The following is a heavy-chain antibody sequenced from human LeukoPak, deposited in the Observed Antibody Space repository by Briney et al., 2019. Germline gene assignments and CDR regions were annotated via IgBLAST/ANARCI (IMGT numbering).Heavy chain of an antibody. CDR2: ISAYNGNT. V-gene: IGHV1-18*01. J-gene: IGHJ2*01. D-gene: IGHD3-10*01. CDR3: ARGSYGRPYWYFDL. CDR1: GYTFTSYG. Sequence: ASVKVSCKASGYTFTSYGISWVRQAPGQGLERMGWISAYNGNTNYAQKPQGRDTMTTDTSTSTAYMELRSLRSDDTAVYYCARGSYGRPYWYFDLWGRGTLVTVSS.